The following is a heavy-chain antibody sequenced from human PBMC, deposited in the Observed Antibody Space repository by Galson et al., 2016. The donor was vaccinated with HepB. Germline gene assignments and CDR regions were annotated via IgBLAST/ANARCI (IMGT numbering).Heavy chain of an antibody. CDR3: ARVRVVAMWGGADWFDP. CDR2: IYHTGST. Sequence: SETLSLTCAVSGDSIRSSDWWSWVRQPPGKGLEWIGEIYHTGSTNYNPSLKSRVTISVDKSKNQFSLKMTSVTAADTAVYYCARVRVVAMWGGADWFDPWGQGTLVTVSS. J-gene: IGHJ5*02. V-gene: IGHV4-4*02. D-gene: IGHD2-15*01. CDR1: GDSIRSSDW.